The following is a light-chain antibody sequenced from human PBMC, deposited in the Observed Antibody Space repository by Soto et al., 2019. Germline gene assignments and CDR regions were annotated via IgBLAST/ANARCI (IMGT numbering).Light chain of an antibody. Sequence: DIVMTQSPDSLAVSLGERATINCKSSQSVLYSSNNKNYLAWYQQNPGQPPKLLIYWASTRESGVPDRFSGSGSGTVFTFTISSLQAEDVAVYYCQQYYRTPHTFGQGTKVEIK. CDR2: WAS. CDR1: QSVLYSSNNKNY. J-gene: IGKJ1*01. V-gene: IGKV4-1*01. CDR3: QQYYRTPHT.